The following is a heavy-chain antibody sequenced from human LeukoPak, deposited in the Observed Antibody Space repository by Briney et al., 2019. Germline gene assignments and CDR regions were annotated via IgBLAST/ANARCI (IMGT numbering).Heavy chain of an antibody. CDR1: GFTVSSNY. J-gene: IGHJ6*02. Sequence: GGSLRLSCAASGFTVSSNYMSWVRQAPGKGLEWVSVIYSGGSTYYADSVKGRFTISRDNSKNTLYLQMNSLRAEDTAVYYCAREMKVLRYFDWLPSFMDVWGQGTTVTVSS. CDR2: IYSGGST. CDR3: AREMKVLRYFDWLPSFMDV. D-gene: IGHD3-9*01. V-gene: IGHV3-66*01.